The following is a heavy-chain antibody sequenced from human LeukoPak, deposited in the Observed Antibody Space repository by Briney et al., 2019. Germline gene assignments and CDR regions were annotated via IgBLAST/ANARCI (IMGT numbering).Heavy chain of an antibody. Sequence: PGRSLRLSCAASGFTFSSYAMHWVRQAPGKGLEWVAVISYDGSNKYYADSVKGRFTISRDNSKNTLYLQMNSLRAEDTAVYYCVRDFSPGDGSGSYLTHYWGQGTLVTVSS. V-gene: IGHV3-30-3*01. CDR3: VRDFSPGDGSGSYLTHY. CDR2: ISYDGSNK. CDR1: GFTFSSYA. J-gene: IGHJ4*02. D-gene: IGHD3-10*01.